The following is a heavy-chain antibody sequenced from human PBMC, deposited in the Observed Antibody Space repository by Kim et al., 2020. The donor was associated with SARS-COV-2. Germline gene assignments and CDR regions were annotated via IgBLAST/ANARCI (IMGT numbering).Heavy chain of an antibody. CDR2: INPSGGST. CDR1: GYTFTSYY. Sequence: ASVKVSCKASGYTFTSYYMHWVRQAPGQGLEWMGIINPSGGSTSYAQKFQGRVTMTRDTSTSTVYMELSSLRSEDTAVYYCARALRAVAGGGDYYYYGMDVWGQGTTVTVSS. J-gene: IGHJ6*02. V-gene: IGHV1-46*01. CDR3: ARALRAVAGGGDYYYYGMDV. D-gene: IGHD6-19*01.